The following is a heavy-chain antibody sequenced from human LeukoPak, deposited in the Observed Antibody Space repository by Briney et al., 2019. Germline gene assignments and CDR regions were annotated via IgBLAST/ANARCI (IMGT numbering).Heavy chain of an antibody. CDR3: ARAKSVEAAAKTPHFYDH. D-gene: IGHD2-15*01. CDR1: GYTFTGYY. J-gene: IGHJ4*02. V-gene: IGHV1-2*02. Sequence: ASVKVSCKASGYTFTGYYMHWVRQAPGQGLEWMGWINPNSGGTNYAQNFQGRVTMTRDTSISTAYMELSRLRSDDTAVYYCARAKSVEAAAKTPHFYDHWGQGALVTVSS. CDR2: INPNSGGT.